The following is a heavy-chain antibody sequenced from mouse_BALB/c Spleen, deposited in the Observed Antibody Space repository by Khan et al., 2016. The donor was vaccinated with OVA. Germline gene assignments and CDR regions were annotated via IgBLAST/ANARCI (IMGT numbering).Heavy chain of an antibody. Sequence: QVQLQQPVTELVRPGTSVKVSCKASGYAFTDYLIDWVKQRPGQGLEWIGVINPGSGGTNYNENFKGKATLTADKSSSTAYMQLSSLTSDDSAVYFCARGGFGTLAYWGQGTLVTVSA. V-gene: IGHV1-54*01. CDR1: GYAFTDYL. J-gene: IGHJ3*01. D-gene: IGHD1-1*02. CDR3: ARGGFGTLAY. CDR2: INPGSGGT.